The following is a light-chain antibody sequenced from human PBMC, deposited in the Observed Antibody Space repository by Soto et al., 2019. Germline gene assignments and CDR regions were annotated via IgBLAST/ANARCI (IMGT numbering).Light chain of an antibody. V-gene: IGLV2-8*01. J-gene: IGLJ2*01. CDR1: SSDDGAYNY. CDR3: TSYAGSNNLV. Sequence: QSALTQPPSASGSPGQSVTISCTGTSSDDGAYNYVSWYQQHPGKAPKLMIYEVNKRPSGVPDRFSGSKSGNTASLTVSGLQAEDEADYYCTSYAGSNNLVFGGGTKLTVL. CDR2: EVN.